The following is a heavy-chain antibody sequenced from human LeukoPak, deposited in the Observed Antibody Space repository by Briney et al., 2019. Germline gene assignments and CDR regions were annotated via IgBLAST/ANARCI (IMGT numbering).Heavy chain of an antibody. Sequence: GGSLRFSCAASGFTFSSYAMSWVRQAPGRGLEWVSAISGSGGNTYYADSVKGRFTISRDNSKNTLYLQMNSLRAEDTAVYYCAKDYEGGGYVVVLAGNWGQGTLVTVSS. CDR2: ISGSGGNT. J-gene: IGHJ4*02. V-gene: IGHV3-23*01. CDR1: GFTFSSYA. CDR3: AKDYEGGGYVVVLAGN. D-gene: IGHD5-12*01.